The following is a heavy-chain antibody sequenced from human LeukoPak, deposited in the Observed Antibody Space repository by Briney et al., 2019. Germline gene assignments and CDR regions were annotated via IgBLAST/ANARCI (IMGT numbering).Heavy chain of an antibody. CDR1: GGSISSGGYS. CDR3: ARYYGDYRNWFDP. J-gene: IGHJ5*02. V-gene: IGHV4-30-2*01. Sequence: SQTLSLTCAVSGGSISSGGYSWSWIRQPPGKGLEWIGYIYHSGSTYYNPSLKSRVTISVDRSKNQFSLKLSSVTAADTAVYRCARYYGDYRNWFDPWGQGTLVTVSS. CDR2: IYHSGST. D-gene: IGHD4-17*01.